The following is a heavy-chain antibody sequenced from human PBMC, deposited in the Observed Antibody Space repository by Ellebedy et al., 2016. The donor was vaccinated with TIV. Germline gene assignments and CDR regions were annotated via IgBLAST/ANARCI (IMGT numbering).Heavy chain of an antibody. Sequence: GESLKISCAASGFTFSMYDMNWARQAPGKGLEWVAHISSSGATIYYADSVKGRFTISRDNAKNSLYLQINSLRDEDTAVYYCAVRVTKLYWGQGTLVTVSS. CDR2: ISSSGATI. J-gene: IGHJ4*02. CDR1: GFTFSMYD. CDR3: AVRVTKLY. D-gene: IGHD4-17*01. V-gene: IGHV3-48*02.